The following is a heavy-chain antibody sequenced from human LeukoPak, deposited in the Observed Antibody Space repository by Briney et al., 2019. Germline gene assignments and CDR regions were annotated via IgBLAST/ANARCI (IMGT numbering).Heavy chain of an antibody. D-gene: IGHD2-15*01. J-gene: IGHJ4*02. V-gene: IGHV3-23*01. CDR2: VTDTGDNT. CDR3: AKGTVRACSGPSCYPLAS. Sequence: GGSLRLSRAASGFTFSSYAMTWVPEAPVKGLEWRSVVTDTGDNTYHTDSPRSRFTLSRDNSKNTVYLEMNSLRVEDTAVYYWAKGTVRACSGPSCYPLASWGEGALVTVSS. CDR1: GFTFSSYA.